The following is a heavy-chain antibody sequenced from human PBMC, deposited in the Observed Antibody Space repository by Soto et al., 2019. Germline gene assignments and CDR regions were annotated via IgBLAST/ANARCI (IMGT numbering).Heavy chain of an antibody. CDR1: GLTFTSSA. D-gene: IGHD6-13*01. CDR3: AAGWAAAGTVGY. Sequence: SVKVSCKASGLTFTSSAVQWVRQARGQRLEWIGWIVVGSGNTNYAQKFQERVTITRDMSTSTAYMELSSLRSEDTAVYYCAAGWAAAGTVGYWGQGTLVTVSS. V-gene: IGHV1-58*01. CDR2: IVVGSGNT. J-gene: IGHJ4*02.